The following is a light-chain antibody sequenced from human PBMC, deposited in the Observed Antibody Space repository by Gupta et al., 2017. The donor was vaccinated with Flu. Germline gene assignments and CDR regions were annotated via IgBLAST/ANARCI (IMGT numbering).Light chain of an antibody. CDR3: QQSYSTPRT. CDR2: AAS. CDR1: QSISSY. J-gene: IGKJ1*01. V-gene: IGKV1-39*01. Sequence: DILMTQSPSSLSASVGDRVTITCRASQSISSYLNWYQQKRGKAPKLLIYAASSLQSGVQSRFSGSGAGTDFTLTISSVQAEDFASYYCQQSYSTPRTFGQGTKVEIK.